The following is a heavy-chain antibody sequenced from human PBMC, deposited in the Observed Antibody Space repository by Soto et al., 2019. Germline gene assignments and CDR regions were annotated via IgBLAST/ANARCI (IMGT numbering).Heavy chain of an antibody. CDR3: AREDYGGNSRYFDY. CDR1: GFTFSTYG. V-gene: IGHV3-30*03. CDR2: ISYDGYLK. Sequence: GGSLRLSCAASGFTFSTYGMQWVRRAPGKGLEWVAVISYDGYLKYYVDAVKGRFTVARDNSKNTLYLQMNSLRAEDTAVYYCAREDYGGNSRYFDYWGQGTLVTVSS. D-gene: IGHD4-17*01. J-gene: IGHJ4*02.